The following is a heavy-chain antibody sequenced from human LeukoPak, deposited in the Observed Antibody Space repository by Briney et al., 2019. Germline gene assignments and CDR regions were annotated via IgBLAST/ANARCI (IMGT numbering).Heavy chain of an antibody. CDR3: ARDKYSTIDY. CDR2: ISSSSSTI. CDR1: GFTFSTYS. V-gene: IGHV3-48*02. D-gene: IGHD6-6*01. J-gene: IGHJ4*02. Sequence: GGSLRLSCAASGFTFSTYSMHWVRQAPGKGLEWVSYISSSSSTIFYADSFKGRFTVSRDNAKSSLFLQMNSLRDEDTAIYYCARDKYSTIDYWGQGTLVTVSS.